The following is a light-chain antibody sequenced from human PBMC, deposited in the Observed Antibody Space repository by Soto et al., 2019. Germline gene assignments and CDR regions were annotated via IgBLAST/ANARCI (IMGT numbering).Light chain of an antibody. V-gene: IGKV1-39*01. CDR3: QQSYSTPIT. CDR1: QSINRY. J-gene: IGKJ5*01. Sequence: IQVTQSPSSLSAFVGDRVTITCRASQSINRYLNWYQQKPGRAPKLLIHAATSLHSGVPSRFSGSGSGTDFTLTISSLQPEDFATYYCQQSYSTPITFGQGTRLEIK. CDR2: AAT.